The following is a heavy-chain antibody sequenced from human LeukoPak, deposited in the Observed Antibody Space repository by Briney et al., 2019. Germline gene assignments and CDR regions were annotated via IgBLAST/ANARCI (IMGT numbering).Heavy chain of an antibody. CDR3: TKGRGI. J-gene: IGHJ4*02. CDR2: LYTSGSM. V-gene: IGHV4-61*09. D-gene: IGHD3-10*01. Sequence: SETLSLTCTVSGGSISSSSYYWYWIRQPAGKGLEWIGHLYTSGSMSYNPSLKSRVTISVDTSKNQFSLKLTSVTAADTAVYYCTKGRGIWGQGTLVTVSS. CDR1: GGSISSSSYY.